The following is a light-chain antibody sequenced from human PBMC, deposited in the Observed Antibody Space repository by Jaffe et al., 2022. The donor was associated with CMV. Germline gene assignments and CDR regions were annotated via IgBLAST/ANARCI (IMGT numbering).Light chain of an antibody. CDR2: RNN. V-gene: IGLV1-47*01. J-gene: IGLJ2*01. CDR3: AAWDDSLSGVV. Sequence: QSVLTQPPSASGTPGQRVTISCSGSSSNTGNNYVSWYQRLPGTAPKLLIYRNNQRPSGVPDRFSGSKSGTSASLAISGLRSEDEADYYCAAWDDSLSGVVFGGGTKLTVL. CDR1: SSNTGNNY.